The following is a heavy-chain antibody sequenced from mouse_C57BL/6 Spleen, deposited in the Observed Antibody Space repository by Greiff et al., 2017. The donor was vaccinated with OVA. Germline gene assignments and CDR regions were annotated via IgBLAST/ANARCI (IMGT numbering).Heavy chain of an antibody. CDR3: AIRAITTALGDYSIDY. V-gene: IGHV1-61*01. CDR1: GYTFTSYW. J-gene: IGHJ4*01. Sequence: VQLKQPGAELVRPGSSVKLSCKASGYTFTSYWMDWVKQRPGQGLEWIGNIYPSDSETHYNQKFKDKATLTVDKSSSTAYMQLSSLTSEDSAVYYCAIRAITTALGDYSIDYWGQGTSVTVSS. D-gene: IGHD1-2*01. CDR2: IYPSDSET.